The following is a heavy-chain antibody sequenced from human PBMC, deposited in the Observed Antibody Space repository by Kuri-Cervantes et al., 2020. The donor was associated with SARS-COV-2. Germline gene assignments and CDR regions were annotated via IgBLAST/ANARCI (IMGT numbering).Heavy chain of an antibody. V-gene: IGHV4-4*07. CDR1: GGSISSYY. CDR2: IYTSGST. Sequence: ESLTLSCTVSGGSISSYYWSWIRQPAGKGLEWIGRIYTSGSTNYNPSLKSRVTMSVDTSKNQVSLRLTSVTAADTAIYYCARDWKDYSYYWGQGILVTVSS. CDR3: ARDWKDYSYY. J-gene: IGHJ4*02. D-gene: IGHD4-11*01.